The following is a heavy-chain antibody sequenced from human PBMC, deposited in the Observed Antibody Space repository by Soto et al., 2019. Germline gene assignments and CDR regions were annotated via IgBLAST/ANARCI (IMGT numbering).Heavy chain of an antibody. CDR3: ATTPQYWGGFDY. Sequence: QVQLQESGPGLVKPSQTLSLTCTVSGGSISSGGYYWSWIRQHPGKGLEWIGYIYYSGSTYYNPSLGGRVTIALYPSKIQFSLKLSSVTAADTAVYYCATTPQYWGGFDYWGQGTLVTVSS. CDR1: GGSISSGGYY. V-gene: IGHV4-31*03. D-gene: IGHD2-21*01. J-gene: IGHJ4*02. CDR2: IYYSGST.